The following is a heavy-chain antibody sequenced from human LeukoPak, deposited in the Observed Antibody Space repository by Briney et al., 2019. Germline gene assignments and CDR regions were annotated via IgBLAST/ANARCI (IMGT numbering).Heavy chain of an antibody. CDR3: ARDGPIYCSGGSCYSNYYYGMDV. CDR2: IYTSGST. CDR1: GVTISSYY. D-gene: IGHD2-15*01. J-gene: IGHJ6*02. Sequence: SETLSLTCTGSGVTISSYYWSWLRQPAGKGLEWIGRIYTSGSTNYNPSLKSRVTMSVDTSKNQFSLKLSSVTAADTAVYYCARDGPIYCSGGSCYSNYYYGMDVWGQGTTVTVSS. V-gene: IGHV4-4*07.